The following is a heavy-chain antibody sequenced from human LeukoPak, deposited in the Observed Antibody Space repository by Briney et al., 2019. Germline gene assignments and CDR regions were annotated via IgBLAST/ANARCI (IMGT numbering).Heavy chain of an antibody. D-gene: IGHD3-10*01. CDR3: ARGFGSGRLLPFDY. V-gene: IGHV3-74*01. CDR2: IEGDGRTT. J-gene: IGHJ4*02. CDR1: GFTFISYW. Sequence: GGPLRLSCAASGFTFISYWMHWVRQEPGKGLAWVSRIEGDGRTTSYADSVKGRFTISRDNAKNTLYLQMNSLRAEDTAVYYCARGFGSGRLLPFDYWGQGTLVTVSS.